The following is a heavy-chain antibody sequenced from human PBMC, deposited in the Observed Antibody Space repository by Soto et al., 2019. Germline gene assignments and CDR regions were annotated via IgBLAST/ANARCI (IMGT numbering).Heavy chain of an antibody. J-gene: IGHJ6*02. D-gene: IGHD2-15*01. CDR2: INHSGSP. V-gene: IGHV4-34*01. CDR1: GGSFIGNF. Sequence: SETLSLPCAVCGGSFIGNFWSWIRQPPGEGLDWIGEINHSGSPYYNPFLRSRVTNWIDTSKNLYALKLSSVAAADTAVYYCARGLGYCSGGSGQLSNYYCMDVWGQGTTDTVS. CDR3: ARGLGYCSGGSGQLSNYYCMDV.